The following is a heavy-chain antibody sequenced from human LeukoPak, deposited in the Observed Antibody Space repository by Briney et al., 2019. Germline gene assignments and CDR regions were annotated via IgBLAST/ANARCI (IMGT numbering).Heavy chain of an antibody. CDR2: ISAYSGDT. CDR3: ARGATYYYDSSGYYFDY. CDR1: GYTFTSYG. D-gene: IGHD3-22*01. Sequence: ASVKVSCKASGYTFTSYGISWVRQAPGQGLEWMGWISAYSGDTNYAQKLQGRVTMTTDTSTSTAYMELRSLRSDDTAVYYCARGATYYYDSSGYYFDYWGQGTLVTVSS. J-gene: IGHJ4*02. V-gene: IGHV1-18*01.